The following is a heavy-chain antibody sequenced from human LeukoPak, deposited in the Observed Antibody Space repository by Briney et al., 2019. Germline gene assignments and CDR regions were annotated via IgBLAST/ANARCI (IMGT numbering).Heavy chain of an antibody. Sequence: SETLSLTCAVYGGSLSGYYWSWIRQPPGKGLEWIGEINHSGSTNYNPSLKSRVTISVDTSKNQFSLKLSSVTAADTAVYYCARNSDTAMVDYWGQGTLVTVSS. V-gene: IGHV4-34*01. CDR1: GGSLSGYY. CDR3: ARNSDTAMVDY. D-gene: IGHD5-18*01. J-gene: IGHJ4*02. CDR2: INHSGST.